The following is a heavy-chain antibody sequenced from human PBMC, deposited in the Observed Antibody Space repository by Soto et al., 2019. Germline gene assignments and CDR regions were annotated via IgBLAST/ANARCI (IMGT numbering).Heavy chain of an antibody. J-gene: IGHJ4*02. CDR2: ISYDGSNK. D-gene: IGHD1-26*01. V-gene: IGHV3-30*18. CDR1: GFTFSSYG. Sequence: LRLSCAASGFTFSSYGMHWVRQAPGKGLEWVAVISYDGSNKYYADSVKGRFTISRDNSKNTLYLQMNSLRAEDTAVYYCANMEIVGATGYWGQGTLVTVSS. CDR3: ANMEIVGATGY.